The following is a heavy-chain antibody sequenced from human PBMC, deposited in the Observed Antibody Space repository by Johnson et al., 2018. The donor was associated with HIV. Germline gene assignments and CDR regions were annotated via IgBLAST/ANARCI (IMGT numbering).Heavy chain of an antibody. CDR3: ARAPRAFCDGDCYPNAFGI. V-gene: IGHV3-30*03. CDR1: GFTFNNYG. CDR2: ISYDGKNK. J-gene: IGHJ3*02. D-gene: IGHD2-21*02. Sequence: QVQLVEFGGGVVQPGRSLRLSCAASGFTFNNYGMHWVRQAPGKGLELVAVISYDGKNKYFGDSVKGRFTISRDNSKNTLYLQMNSLRAEDTAVYYCARAPRAFCDGDCYPNAFGIWGQGTMVTVSS.